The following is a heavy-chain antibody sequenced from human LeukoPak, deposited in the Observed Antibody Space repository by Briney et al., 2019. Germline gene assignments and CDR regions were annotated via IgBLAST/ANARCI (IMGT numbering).Heavy chain of an antibody. D-gene: IGHD1-26*01. Sequence: SETLSLTCTVSGVSISSYYWSWIRQPPGKGLEWIGHIYTSGNTNYNPSLKSRVTISVDTSKNQFSLKLSSVTAADTAVYYCARDREVGATGYYFDYWGQGTLVTVSS. CDR2: IYTSGNT. J-gene: IGHJ4*02. CDR1: GVSISSYY. CDR3: ARDREVGATGYYFDY. V-gene: IGHV4-4*08.